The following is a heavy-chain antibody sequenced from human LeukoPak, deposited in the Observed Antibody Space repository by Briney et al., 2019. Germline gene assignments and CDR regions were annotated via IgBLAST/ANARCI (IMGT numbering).Heavy chain of an antibody. CDR3: ARVQGHPPNGLDI. CDR1: GFTFSSYW. Sequence: PGGSLRLSCAASGFTFSSYWMHWVRQAPGKGLVWVSRINSDGSSTSYADSVKGRFTISRDNAKNTLYLRMNSLRADDTAVYYCARVQGHPPNGLDIWGQGTMVTVSS. J-gene: IGHJ3*02. V-gene: IGHV3-74*01. D-gene: IGHD2-8*01. CDR2: INSDGSST.